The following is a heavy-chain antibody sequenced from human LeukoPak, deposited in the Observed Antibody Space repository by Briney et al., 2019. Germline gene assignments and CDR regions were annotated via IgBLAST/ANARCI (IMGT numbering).Heavy chain of an antibody. V-gene: IGHV3-74*01. J-gene: IGHJ4*02. Sequence: GGSLRLSCAASGFTVSSNYISWVRQAPGKGLVWVSRVNPQGSETSYADSVKGRFTISRDNAKDALHLQMDNLRAEDTAVYYCARARWSSTGWFLGYWGQGTLVTVSS. CDR3: ARARWSSTGWFLGY. D-gene: IGHD6-19*01. CDR2: VNPQGSET. CDR1: GFTVSSNY.